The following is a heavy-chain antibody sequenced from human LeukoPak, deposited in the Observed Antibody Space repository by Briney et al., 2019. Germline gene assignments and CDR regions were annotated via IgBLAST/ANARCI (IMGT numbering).Heavy chain of an antibody. V-gene: IGHV3-30*01. CDR2: ISYDGRNK. J-gene: IGHJ4*02. Sequence: PGRTLRLSCAASGFTFSNYAVHWVRQAPGKGLEWVAVISYDGRNKYHADSVKGRFTISRDNSKNTLYLQMNSLRAEDTAVYYCARDGSSIADYYFDYWGQGTLVTVSS. CDR3: ARDGSSIADYYFDY. CDR1: GFTFSNYA. D-gene: IGHD6-6*01.